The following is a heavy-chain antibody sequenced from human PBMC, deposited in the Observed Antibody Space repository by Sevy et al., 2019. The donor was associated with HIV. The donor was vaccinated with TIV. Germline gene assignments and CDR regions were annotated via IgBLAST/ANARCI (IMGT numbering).Heavy chain of an antibody. CDR2: ISSSGSYI. CDR1: GFTFSSYS. CDR3: ARASNYYDSSGYYFSGYFDY. D-gene: IGHD3-22*01. V-gene: IGHV3-21*01. J-gene: IGHJ4*02. Sequence: GGSLRLSCAASGFTFSSYSMNWVRQAPGKGLEWVSSISSSGSYIYYADSVKGRFTISRDNAKNSLYLQMNSLRAEDTAVYYCARASNYYDSSGYYFSGYFDYWGQGTLVTVSS.